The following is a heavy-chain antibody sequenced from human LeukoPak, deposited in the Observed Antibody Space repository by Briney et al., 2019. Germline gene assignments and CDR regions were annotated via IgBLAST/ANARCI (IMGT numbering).Heavy chain of an antibody. D-gene: IGHD5-18*01. Sequence: GGSLRLSCAASGFTVSSNYMSWVRQAPGKGLEWVSVIYSGGSTYYADSVKGRFTISRDNSKNTLYLQMNSLRAEDTAVYYCAREFEYSYGPTYYYYYMDVWGKGTTVTVSS. V-gene: IGHV3-53*01. CDR1: GFTVSSNY. CDR3: AREFEYSYGPTYYYYYMDV. J-gene: IGHJ6*03. CDR2: IYSGGST.